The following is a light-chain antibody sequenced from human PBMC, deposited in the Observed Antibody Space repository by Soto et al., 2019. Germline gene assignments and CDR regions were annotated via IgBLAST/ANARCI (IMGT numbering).Light chain of an antibody. CDR2: DAS. J-gene: IGKJ1*01. CDR3: QQYKSYSSWS. V-gene: IGKV1-5*01. CDR1: QSLNSL. Sequence: DIQMTQSPSTLSASVGDRVTITCRASQSLNSLLAWYQQKPGKAPKLLIYDASTLESGVPSRFSGSGSGTECSLTISSQQTEDFATYDCQQYKSYSSWSFGQGTKVEIK.